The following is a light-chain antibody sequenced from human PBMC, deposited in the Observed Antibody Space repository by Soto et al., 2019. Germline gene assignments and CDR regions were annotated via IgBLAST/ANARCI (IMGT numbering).Light chain of an antibody. CDR1: QSVSSSY. CDR2: GAS. CDR3: QQYGSSPPGT. Sequence: EIVLTQSPGTLSLSPGERATLSCRASQSVSSSYLAWYQQKPGQAPRLLFYGASSRATGIPDRFSGSGSGTDFTLTISRLEPEDFAVYYCQQYGSSPPGTFGQGTKVEIK. V-gene: IGKV3-20*01. J-gene: IGKJ1*01.